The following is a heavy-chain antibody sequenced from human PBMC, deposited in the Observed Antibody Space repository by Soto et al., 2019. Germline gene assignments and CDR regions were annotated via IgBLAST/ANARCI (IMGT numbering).Heavy chain of an antibody. V-gene: IGHV3-30*18. CDR2: ISYDGSNK. Sequence: QVQLVESGGGVVQPGRSLRLSCAASGFTFSSYGMHWVRQAPGKGLEWVAVISYDGSNKYYADSVKGRFTISRDNSKNTLYLQMNSLRAEDTAVYYCAKPRDYDILTGPSYYFDYWGQGTLVTVSS. J-gene: IGHJ4*02. CDR1: GFTFSSYG. D-gene: IGHD3-9*01. CDR3: AKPRDYDILTGPSYYFDY.